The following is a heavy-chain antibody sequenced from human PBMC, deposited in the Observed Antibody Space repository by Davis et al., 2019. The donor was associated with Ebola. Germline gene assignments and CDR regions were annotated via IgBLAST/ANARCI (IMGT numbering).Heavy chain of an antibody. Sequence: ASVKVSCKASGYSFKNYDISWVRQAPGQGLEWMGWISAYNGNTNYAQKLQGRVTMTTDTSTSTAYMELRSLRSDDTAVYYCARVSPDIVVVVAANYYGMDVWGQGTTVTVSS. CDR3: ARVSPDIVVVVAANYYGMDV. CDR2: ISAYNGNT. V-gene: IGHV1-18*01. J-gene: IGHJ6*02. CDR1: GYSFKNYD. D-gene: IGHD2-15*01.